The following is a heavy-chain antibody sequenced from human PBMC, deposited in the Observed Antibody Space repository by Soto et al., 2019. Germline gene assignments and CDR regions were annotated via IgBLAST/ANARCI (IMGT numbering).Heavy chain of an antibody. CDR3: AREFIAVAGKTSYYYGMDV. Sequence: SETLSLTCTVSGGSISSGGYYWSWIRQHPGKGLEWIGYIYYSGSTYYNPSLKSRVTISVDTSKNQFSLKLSSVTAADTAVYYCAREFIAVAGKTSYYYGMDVWGQGTTVTVSS. CDR1: GGSISSGGYY. J-gene: IGHJ6*02. CDR2: IYYSGST. D-gene: IGHD6-19*01. V-gene: IGHV4-31*03.